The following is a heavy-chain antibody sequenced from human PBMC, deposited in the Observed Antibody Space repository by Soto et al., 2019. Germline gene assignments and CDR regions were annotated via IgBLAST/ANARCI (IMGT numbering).Heavy chain of an antibody. V-gene: IGHV3-23*01. D-gene: IGHD3-3*01. Sequence: PGGSLRLSCAASGFTFSSYAMSWVRQAPGKGLEWVSGISGSGGRTYYADSVKGRFTISRDNSKHTLYLQMNSLRAEDTAVYYCAKADDFWSGYHIYYYYGMDVWGQGTTVTASS. CDR1: GFTFSSYA. J-gene: IGHJ6*02. CDR3: AKADDFWSGYHIYYYYGMDV. CDR2: ISGSGGRT.